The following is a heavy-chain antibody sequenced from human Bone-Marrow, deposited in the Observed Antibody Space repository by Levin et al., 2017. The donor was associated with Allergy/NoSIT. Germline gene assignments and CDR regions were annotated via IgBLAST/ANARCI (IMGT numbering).Heavy chain of an antibody. Sequence: QAGGSLRLSCAASGFTFSTYAMSWVRQAPGKGLECVSTISASGGNTYYADSVKGRFTISRDNSKNTLDLQMNSLRAGDTAIYYCAKGVLFSSIEGRSHGMDGWGQGTTVTVSS. CDR3: AKGVLFSSIEGRSHGMDG. D-gene: IGHD6-6*01. CDR1: GFTFSTYA. J-gene: IGHJ6*02. CDR2: ISASGGNT. V-gene: IGHV3-23*01.